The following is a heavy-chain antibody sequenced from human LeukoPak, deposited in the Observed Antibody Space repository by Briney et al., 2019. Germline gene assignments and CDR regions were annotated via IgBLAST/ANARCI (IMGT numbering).Heavy chain of an antibody. CDR1: GFTFSSYS. Sequence: GGSLRLSCAASGFTFSSYSMTWVRQAPGKGLGWVAVILYDGSNKYYADSVKGRFTISRDNSKNTLYLQMNSLRGEDTAVYYCAKDKSYNYNYMDVWGKGTTVTVSS. J-gene: IGHJ6*03. CDR2: ILYDGSNK. CDR3: AKDKSYNYNYMDV. V-gene: IGHV3-30*18.